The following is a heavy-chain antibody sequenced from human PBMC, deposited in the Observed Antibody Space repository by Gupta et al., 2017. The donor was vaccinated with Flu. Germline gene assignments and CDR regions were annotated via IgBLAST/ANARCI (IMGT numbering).Heavy chain of an antibody. CDR1: GFPVSHNY. J-gene: IGHJ1*01. D-gene: IGHD3-22*01. CDR3: FTRYYYDRRGYDID. CDR2: IYSGDRT. Sequence: VLLVESGGGSVPPGGSLRLSCAASGFPVSHNYMSWVRQAPGKGLEWVSVIYSGDRTYYADSVMGRFTITRDDSKNTLYLQMDSLRVEDTAVYDCFTRYYYDRRGYDIDWGKGTLVTVSS. V-gene: IGHV3-66*02.